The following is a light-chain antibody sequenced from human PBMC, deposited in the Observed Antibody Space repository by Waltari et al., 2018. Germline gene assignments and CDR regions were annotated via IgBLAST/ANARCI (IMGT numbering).Light chain of an antibody. V-gene: IGKV1-39*01. J-gene: IGKJ4*01. CDR3: QQTYSTHLT. Sequence: DIQLTQSPPSLSASVGDRVTITCRASQRVSMFLNWYQQKPGKAPNLLIYGASSLQRGAPSRLSGSGSGTDFTLTISSLHPEDFATYYCQQTYSTHLTFGGGTK. CDR1: QRVSMF. CDR2: GAS.